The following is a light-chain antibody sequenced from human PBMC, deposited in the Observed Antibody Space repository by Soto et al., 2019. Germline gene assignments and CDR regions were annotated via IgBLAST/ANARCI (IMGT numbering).Light chain of an antibody. V-gene: IGKV3-11*01. Sequence: EIVLTQSPATLSMSPGDRVTLSCTASQSISNSLAWYQQRPGQTPRVLIYDASNRATGIPARFSGSGFGTDFTLTTSSLEPEDFAVYYSQHRSNRPPIHTFGQGTKLEIK. CDR1: QSISNS. J-gene: IGKJ2*01. CDR3: QHRSNRPPIHT. CDR2: DAS.